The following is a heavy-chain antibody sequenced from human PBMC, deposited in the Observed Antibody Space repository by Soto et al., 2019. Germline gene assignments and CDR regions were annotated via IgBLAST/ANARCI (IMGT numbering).Heavy chain of an antibody. J-gene: IGHJ3*02. Sequence: GGSLRLSCAASGFTFSSYAMHWVRQAPGKGLEWVAVISYDGSNKYYADSVKGRFTISRDNSKNTLYLQMNSLRAEDTAVYYCARGDVDYYGSGSYKDDAFDIWGQGTMVTVSS. CDR1: GFTFSSYA. D-gene: IGHD3-10*01. V-gene: IGHV3-30-3*01. CDR2: ISYDGSNK. CDR3: ARGDVDYYGSGSYKDDAFDI.